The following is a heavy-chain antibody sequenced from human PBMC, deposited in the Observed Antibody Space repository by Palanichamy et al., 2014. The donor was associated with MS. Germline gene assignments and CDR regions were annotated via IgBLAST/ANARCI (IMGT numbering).Heavy chain of an antibody. CDR1: GGSISTYY. D-gene: IGHD3-3*01. CDR3: ARVYRESSGYFPHYHYYYYMDV. V-gene: IGHV4-59*01. Sequence: HVQLLASGPGLVKPSETLSLTCTVSGGSISTYYWSWIRQPPGRDWSGLGISITVGAPTTTPPPTSRVTISVDTSKNQFSLKLSSVIAADTAVYYCARVYRESSGYFPHYHYYYYMDVWGKGTTVTVSS. J-gene: IGHJ6*03. CDR2: SITVGAP.